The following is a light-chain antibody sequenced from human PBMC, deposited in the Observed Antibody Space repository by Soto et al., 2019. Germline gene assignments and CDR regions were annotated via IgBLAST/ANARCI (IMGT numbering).Light chain of an antibody. J-gene: IGLJ3*02. CDR1: SSDVGNYNS. CDR3: SSYTGGSSLV. Sequence: QSALTQPASVSGSPGQSITISCTGTSSDVGNYNSVSWYQQHPGKAPKLVIYEVNIRPSGVSNRFSGSKSGNTASLPISGLQAEYEADYYCSSYTGGSSLVFGGGTQLTVL. CDR2: EVN. V-gene: IGLV2-14*03.